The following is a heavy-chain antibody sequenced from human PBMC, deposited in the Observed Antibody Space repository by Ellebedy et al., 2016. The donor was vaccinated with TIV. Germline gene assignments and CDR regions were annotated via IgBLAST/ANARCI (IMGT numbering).Heavy chain of an antibody. D-gene: IGHD6-19*01. V-gene: IGHV3-11*01. CDR2: ISSSGGIT. CDR3: ARVVAGFSSSEDY. CDR1: GFSFSDYY. Sequence: PGGSLRLSCAASGFSFSDYYMGWIRQAPGKGLEWVSYISSSGGITYDADSVKGRFAISRDKAKKSLFLQMNSLRAEDTAVYFCARVVAGFSSSEDYWGQGTLVTVSS. J-gene: IGHJ4*02.